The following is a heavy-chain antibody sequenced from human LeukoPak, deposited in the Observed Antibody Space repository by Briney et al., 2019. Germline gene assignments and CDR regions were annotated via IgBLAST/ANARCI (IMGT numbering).Heavy chain of an antibody. CDR2: IYYGGST. D-gene: IGHD3-16*01. V-gene: IGHV4-59*08. CDR3: ARLQGGDYDYVWGRPYYFDY. Sequence: SETLSLTCTVSGGSISSYYWSWIRQPPGKGLEWIGYIYYGGSTNYNPSLKSRVTISVDTSKNQFPLKLSSVTAADTAVYYCARLQGGDYDYVWGRPYYFDYWGQGTLVTVSS. CDR1: GGSISSYY. J-gene: IGHJ4*02.